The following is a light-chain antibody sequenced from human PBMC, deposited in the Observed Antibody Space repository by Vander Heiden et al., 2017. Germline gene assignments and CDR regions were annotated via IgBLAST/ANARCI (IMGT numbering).Light chain of an antibody. Sequence: IVITQAPATLSVSPGERAALSCRARQGVSSTLAWYQQKPGQAPRLLIHGASTSATGIPARFSGSGCGTEFNLTISSLQSEDFEVYYCQQYKYGRPALTFGGGTKVEIK. CDR2: GAS. V-gene: IGKV3-15*01. CDR1: QGVSST. CDR3: QQYKYGRPALT. J-gene: IGKJ4*01.